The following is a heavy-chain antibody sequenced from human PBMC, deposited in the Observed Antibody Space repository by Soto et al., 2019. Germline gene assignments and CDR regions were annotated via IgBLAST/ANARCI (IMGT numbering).Heavy chain of an antibody. CDR1: GGSISSYY. Sequence: SETLSLTCTVSGGSISSYYWSWIRQPAGKGLEWIGRIYTSGSTNYNPSLKSRVTVSVDTSKNQFSLKLSSVTAADTAVYYCARENTYYDFWSGYSQGGFDYGMDVWGQGTPVTVSS. CDR3: ARENTYYDFWSGYSQGGFDYGMDV. J-gene: IGHJ6*02. CDR2: IYTSGST. V-gene: IGHV4-4*07. D-gene: IGHD3-3*01.